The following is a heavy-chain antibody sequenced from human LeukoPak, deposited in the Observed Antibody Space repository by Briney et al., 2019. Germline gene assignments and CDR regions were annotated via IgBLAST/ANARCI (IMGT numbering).Heavy chain of an antibody. CDR3: ARDSPMRNWFDP. CDR1: GGSISSGSYY. V-gene: IGHV4-39*07. J-gene: IGHJ5*02. Sequence: SQTLSLTCTVSGGSISSGSYYWGWIRQSPGKGLEWIGEINHSGSTNYNPSLKSRVTISVDTSKNQFSLKLSSVTAADTAVYYCARDSPMRNWFDPWGQGTLVTVSS. CDR2: INHSGST.